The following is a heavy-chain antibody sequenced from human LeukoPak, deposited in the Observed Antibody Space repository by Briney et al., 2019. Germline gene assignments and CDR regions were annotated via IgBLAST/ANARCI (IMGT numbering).Heavy chain of an antibody. V-gene: IGHV4-34*01. CDR3: ARVSYYDILTGYYNVIDYFDY. D-gene: IGHD3-9*01. Sequence: SETLSLTCAVYGGSFSGYYWSWIRQPPGKGLEWIGEINHSGSTNYNPSLKSRVTISVDTSKNQFSLKLSSVTAADTAVYYFARVSYYDILTGYYNVIDYFDYWGQGTLVTVSS. J-gene: IGHJ4*02. CDR1: GGSFSGYY. CDR2: INHSGST.